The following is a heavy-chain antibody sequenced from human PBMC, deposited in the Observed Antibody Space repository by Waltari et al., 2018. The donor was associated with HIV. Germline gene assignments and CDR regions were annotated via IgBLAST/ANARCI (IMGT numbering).Heavy chain of an antibody. D-gene: IGHD1-7*01. CDR1: GFTLSDYA. V-gene: IGHV3-23*01. J-gene: IGHJ4*02. Sequence: EVQLLESGGGLVQPGGSLKLSCAAAGFTLSDYAMGWVRQVPGKGLEWVSSISGSGGSTFYPHSVKGRFIISRDNFKNTLYLQMNRLRIEDTAVYFCVRDRRGPWDWNYSFLSWGQGNLVTVSS. CDR3: VRDRRGPWDWNYSFLS. CDR2: ISGSGGST.